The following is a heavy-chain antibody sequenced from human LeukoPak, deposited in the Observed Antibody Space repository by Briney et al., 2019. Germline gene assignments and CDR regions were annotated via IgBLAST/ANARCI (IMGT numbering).Heavy chain of an antibody. CDR2: IYYSGST. CDR1: GGSISSSSYY. V-gene: IGHV4-39*07. D-gene: IGHD4-17*01. CDR3: ARVPLNGEPPFDY. Sequence: PSETLSLTCTVSGGSISSSSYYWGWIRQPPGKGLEWIGSIYYSGSTYYNPSLKSRVTISVDTSKNQFSLKLSSVTAADTAVYYCARVPLNGEPPFDYWGQGTLVTVSS. J-gene: IGHJ4*02.